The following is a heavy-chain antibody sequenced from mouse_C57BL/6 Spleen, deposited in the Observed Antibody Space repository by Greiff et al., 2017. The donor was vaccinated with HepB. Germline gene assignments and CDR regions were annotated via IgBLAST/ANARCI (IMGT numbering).Heavy chain of an antibody. CDR3: ARKGNWDVWYFDV. CDR2: IHPNSGST. J-gene: IGHJ1*03. D-gene: IGHD4-1*01. CDR1: GYTFTSYW. V-gene: IGHV1-64*01. Sequence: QVHVKQPGAELVKPGASVKLSCKASGYTFTSYWMHWVKQRPVQGLEWIGMIHPNSGSTNYNEKFKSKATLTVDKSSSTAYMQLSSLTSEDSAVYYCARKGNWDVWYFDVWGTGTTVTVSS.